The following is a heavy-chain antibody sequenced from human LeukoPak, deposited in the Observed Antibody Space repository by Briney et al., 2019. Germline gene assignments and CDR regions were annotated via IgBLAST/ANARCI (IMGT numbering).Heavy chain of an antibody. Sequence: KPSETLSLTCTVSGDSISSTYYWSWIRQPPGKGLEWIGYIYYNGHTDYNPSLRSRVTISVHTSKNQFSLKLSSVTAADTAVYYCARENCSGGSCYSIYYYYYMDVWGKGTTVTVSS. V-gene: IGHV4-59*12. J-gene: IGHJ6*03. D-gene: IGHD2-15*01. CDR2: IYYNGHT. CDR3: ARENCSGGSCYSIYYYYYMDV. CDR1: GDSISSTYY.